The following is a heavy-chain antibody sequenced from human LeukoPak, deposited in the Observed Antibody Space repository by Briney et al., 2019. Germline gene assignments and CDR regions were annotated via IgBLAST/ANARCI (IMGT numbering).Heavy chain of an antibody. V-gene: IGHV3-23*01. CDR1: GFSFSNYA. CDR3: VSGIVVVPAAIPLDY. Sequence: GGSLRLSCAASGFSFSNYAMTWVRQAPGKGLEWVSLISGSGGSTYYADSVKGRFTISRDNSKNTLYLQMNSLRAEDTAVYYCVSGIVVVPAAIPLDYWGQGTLVTVSS. CDR2: ISGSGGST. D-gene: IGHD2-2*02. J-gene: IGHJ4*02.